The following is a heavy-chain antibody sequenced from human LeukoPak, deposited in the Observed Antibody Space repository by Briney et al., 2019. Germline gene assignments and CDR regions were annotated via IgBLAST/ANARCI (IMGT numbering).Heavy chain of an antibody. J-gene: IGHJ3*02. Sequence: PSETLSLTCTVSGGSISSYYWSWIRQPPGKGLEWIAYIYYSGSTDYNPSLKSRVTISLDTSKNQFSLKLSSVTAADTAVYYCARHDPIVGTPDAFDIWGQGAMVTVSS. CDR1: GGSISSYY. CDR2: IYYSGST. CDR3: ARHDPIVGTPDAFDI. D-gene: IGHD1-26*01. V-gene: IGHV4-59*08.